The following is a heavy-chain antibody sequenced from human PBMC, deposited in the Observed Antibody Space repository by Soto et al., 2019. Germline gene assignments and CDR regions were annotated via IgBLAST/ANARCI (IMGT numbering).Heavy chain of an antibody. V-gene: IGHV3-48*01. CDR1: GFTLSSYA. D-gene: IGHD3-10*01. Sequence: EVQLVESGGGLVQPGGSLRLSCAAAGFTLSSYAMHWVRQAPGKGLEWVSYISRSSSNIYYEDSVKGRFTISRDNAKNSLYLQMNSLRAEDTAVYYCARDNYVSGSGWFDPCVQGTLVTVSS. J-gene: IGHJ5*02. CDR2: ISRSSSNI. CDR3: ARDNYVSGSGWFDP.